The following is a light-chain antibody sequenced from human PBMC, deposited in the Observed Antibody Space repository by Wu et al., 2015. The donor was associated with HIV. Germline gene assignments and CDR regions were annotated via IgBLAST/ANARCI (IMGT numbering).Light chain of an antibody. Sequence: AIQLTQSPSSLSASIGDRVNITCRASQGIFTYLAWYQQTPGKPPRVLIYDASTLQSGVSSRFSGSGSGADFTLTISGLQREDFAIYFCQQLNSFPLTFGQGSRLEI. CDR3: QQLNSFPLT. CDR2: DAS. CDR1: QGIFTY. V-gene: IGKV1-13*02. J-gene: IGKJ5*01.